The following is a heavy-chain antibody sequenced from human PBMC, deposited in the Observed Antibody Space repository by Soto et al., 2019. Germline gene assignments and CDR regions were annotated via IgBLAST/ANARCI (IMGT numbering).Heavy chain of an antibody. J-gene: IGHJ6*02. CDR1: GGSISSGGYY. D-gene: IGHD6-6*01. CDR3: ARGSSIAGLYYGMDV. V-gene: IGHV4-31*03. CDR2: NYYSGIT. Sequence: QVQLQESGPGLVKPSQTLSLTCTVSGGSISSGGYYWTWIRQHPGKGLEWIGYNYYSGITYYNPSLKSRVTSSLDTSKNQFSLKLSSVTAEDTAVYYCARGSSIAGLYYGMDVWGQGTTVTVSS.